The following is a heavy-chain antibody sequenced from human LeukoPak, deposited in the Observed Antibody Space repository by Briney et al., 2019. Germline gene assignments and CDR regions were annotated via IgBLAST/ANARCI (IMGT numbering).Heavy chain of an antibody. CDR1: GGSINDYY. D-gene: IGHD3-9*01. J-gene: IGHJ4*02. CDR2: ISHTEGT. V-gene: IGHV4-34*01. Sequence: SETLSLTCGVFGGSINDYYWSWIRQSPGKGLEWIGEISHTEGTRYNPSLESRVTMSVGTSENQLSLKLIFVTAADTAVYYCARIRCGHSGSVCYNHWGLGTLATVSS. CDR3: ARIRCGHSGSVCYNH.